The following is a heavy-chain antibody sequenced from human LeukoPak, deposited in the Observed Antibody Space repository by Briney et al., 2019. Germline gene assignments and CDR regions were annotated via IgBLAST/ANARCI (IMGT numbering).Heavy chain of an antibody. V-gene: IGHV4-59*01. CDR2: VHYSGST. Sequence: SETLSLTCTVSGGSISGYYWNWIRQPPGKGLEWIGYVHYSGSTNYNPSVNSRVTISVETSKNQFSLRLNSVTAADTAVYYCARGYDSKSTYFDYWGQGNLVTVSS. J-gene: IGHJ4*02. D-gene: IGHD5-12*01. CDR3: ARGYDSKSTYFDY. CDR1: GGSISGYY.